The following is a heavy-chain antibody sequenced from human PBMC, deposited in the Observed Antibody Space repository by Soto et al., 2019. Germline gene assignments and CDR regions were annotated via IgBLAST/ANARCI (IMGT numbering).Heavy chain of an antibody. V-gene: IGHV3-23*01. D-gene: IGHD5-18*01. CDR3: AKVRRPIQIWFKPTFDY. CDR2: ISGSGGST. Sequence: EVQLLESGGGLVQPGGSLRLSCAASGFTFSSYAMSWVRQAPGKGLEWVSAISGSGGSTYYADSVKGRFTISRDNSKNTLYLQMNSLRAEDTAVYYCAKVRRPIQIWFKPTFDYWGQGTLVTVSS. J-gene: IGHJ4*02. CDR1: GFTFSSYA.